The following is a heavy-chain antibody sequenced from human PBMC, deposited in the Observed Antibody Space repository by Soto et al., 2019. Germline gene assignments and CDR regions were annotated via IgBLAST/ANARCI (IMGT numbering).Heavy chain of an antibody. J-gene: IGHJ4*02. CDR2: VIPTFGTA. V-gene: IGHV1-69*12. Sequence: QVQLVQSGAEVKKPGSSVKVTCKASGGTFSSNSISWVRQAPGQGLEWMGGVIPTFGTAKYAQKFQGRVTLTADASTNTSYMELRSLPSEDTAVYYCARDRGLFGHDKWGKGTRVTVSS. CDR3: ARDRGLFGHDK. D-gene: IGHD2-21*01. CDR1: GGTFSSNS.